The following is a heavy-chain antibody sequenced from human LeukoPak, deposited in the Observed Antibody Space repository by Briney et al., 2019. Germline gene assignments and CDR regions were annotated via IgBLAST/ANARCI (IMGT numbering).Heavy chain of an antibody. CDR1: GFTFSSYA. J-gene: IGHJ4*02. CDR2: ISSSGGSR. Sequence: GGSLRLSCAASGFTFSSYAMSWVRQAPGKGLEWVSTISSSGGSRYYADSVKGRFTISRDNSKNTLYRQMNSLRAEDTAVYYCAKDRAGLPYYFDYWGQGTLVTVSS. D-gene: IGHD3/OR15-3a*01. V-gene: IGHV3-23*01. CDR3: AKDRAGLPYYFDY.